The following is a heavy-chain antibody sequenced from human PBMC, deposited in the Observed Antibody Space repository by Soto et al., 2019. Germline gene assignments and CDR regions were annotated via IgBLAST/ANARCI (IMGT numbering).Heavy chain of an antibody. V-gene: IGHV4-39*01. CDR3: ARRTVTTSFDY. Sequence: TSETLSLTCTVSGGSISSSSYYWGWIRQPPGKGLEWIGSIYYSGSTYYNPSLKSRVTISVDTSKNQFSLKLSSVTAADTAVYYCARRTVTTSFDYWGQGTLVTVSS. CDR2: IYYSGST. J-gene: IGHJ4*02. CDR1: GGSISSSSYY. D-gene: IGHD4-17*01.